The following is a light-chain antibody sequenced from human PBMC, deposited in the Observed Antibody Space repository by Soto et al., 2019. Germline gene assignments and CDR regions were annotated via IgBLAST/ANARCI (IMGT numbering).Light chain of an antibody. Sequence: EIVMTQSPATVSVSPGERATLSCRASQSISTNVAWYQQKPGQALRLLIYDASTRATGVSSRFRGSGSGTEFILTISSLQSEDVAIYCCQQYKDCPPLTFGGGTKVEI. CDR1: QSISTN. CDR3: QQYKDCPPLT. V-gene: IGKV3-15*01. J-gene: IGKJ4*01. CDR2: DAS.